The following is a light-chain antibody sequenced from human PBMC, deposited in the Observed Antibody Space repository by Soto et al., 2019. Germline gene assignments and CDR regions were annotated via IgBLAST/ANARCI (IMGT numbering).Light chain of an antibody. Sequence: DIQMTQSPSTLSASVGDRVTITCRASQSISSWLAWYQQKPGKAPKLLIYDASSLETGVPSRFSGSRSGTEFTLTISSLQPDDFATYYCQYYAGVWTFGQGTKVDI. V-gene: IGKV1-5*01. CDR1: QSISSW. CDR2: DAS. CDR3: QYYAGVWT. J-gene: IGKJ1*01.